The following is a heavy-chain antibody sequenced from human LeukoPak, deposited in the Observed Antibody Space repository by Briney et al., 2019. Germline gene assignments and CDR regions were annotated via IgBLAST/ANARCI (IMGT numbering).Heavy chain of an antibody. J-gene: IGHJ4*02. CDR3: ASDTTLDTRYYFVY. Sequence: SETLSLTCSVSGGSINGFFWRWIRRPPGKGLEWIGEINRSGSTYYNPSLKRRVTISVDRCKNQFSLTLSSVTAADTAVYNCASDTTLDTRYYFVYWGQGTLVTVSS. CDR1: GGSINGFF. CDR2: INRSGST. V-gene: IGHV4-34*01. D-gene: IGHD1-14*01.